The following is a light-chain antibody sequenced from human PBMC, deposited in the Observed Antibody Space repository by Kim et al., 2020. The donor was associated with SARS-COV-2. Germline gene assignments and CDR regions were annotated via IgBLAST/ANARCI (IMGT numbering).Light chain of an antibody. CDR3: HQYNNWPLYS. CDR2: AAS. CDR1: HNVGSS. J-gene: IGKJ2*03. V-gene: IGKV3-15*01. Sequence: VSPGERATLSCSASHNVGSSLAWYQQKPGPAPRLLIYAASTRATVIPARFSGSGSGTEFTLTISSLQSEDFAVYYCHQYNNWPLYSFGQGTKLEI.